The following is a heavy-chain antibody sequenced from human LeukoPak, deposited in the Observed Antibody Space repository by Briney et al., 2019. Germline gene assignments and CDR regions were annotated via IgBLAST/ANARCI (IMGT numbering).Heavy chain of an antibody. CDR2: IRSKAYGGTT. CDR3: TRVVIIDAFDI. J-gene: IGHJ3*02. Sequence: GGSLRLSCTASGFTFGDYAMSWVRQAPGKGLEWVGFIRSKAYGGTTEYAASVKGRFTISRDDSKSIAYLQMNSLKTEDTAVYYCTRVVIIDAFDIWGQGTMVTVSS. CDR1: GFTFGDYA. D-gene: IGHD3-22*01. V-gene: IGHV3-49*04.